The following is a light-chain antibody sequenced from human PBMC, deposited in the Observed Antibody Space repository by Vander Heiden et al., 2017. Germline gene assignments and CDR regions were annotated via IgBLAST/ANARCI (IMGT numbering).Light chain of an antibody. J-gene: IGLJ3*02. CDR1: SSDVGSYNF. CDR3: FSYTGSRTWV. Sequence: QSALTQPSSVSRSPGQSITSYCTGVSSDVGSYNFVYWYQQHPAKAPKLMMYESNKRPSGIYNRFSGSKSGNTASLTISGLQAEDEAEYYCFSYTGSRTWVFGGGTELTVL. CDR2: ESN. V-gene: IGLV2-23*01.